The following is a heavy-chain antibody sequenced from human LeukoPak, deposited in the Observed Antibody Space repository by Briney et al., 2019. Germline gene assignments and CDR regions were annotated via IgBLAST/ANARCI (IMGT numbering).Heavy chain of an antibody. CDR2: IYYSGST. D-gene: IGHD3-9*01. V-gene: IGHV4-39*01. Sequence: SETLSLTCTVSGGSISSSSYYWGWIRQPPGKGPEWIGSIYYSGSTYYNPSLKSRVTISVDTSKNQFSLKLSSVTAADTAVYYCARPGILTGYFDYWGQGTLVTVSS. CDR3: ARPGILTGYFDY. CDR1: GGSISSSSYY. J-gene: IGHJ4*02.